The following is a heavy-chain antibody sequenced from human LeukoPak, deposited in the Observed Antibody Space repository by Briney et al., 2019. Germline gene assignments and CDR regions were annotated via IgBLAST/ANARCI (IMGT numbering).Heavy chain of an antibody. D-gene: IGHD3-3*01. J-gene: IGHJ4*02. Sequence: GGSLRLSCAASGFTFSTYGLHWVRQAPGKGLEWVAFISFDGTNKYYADSVKGRFTISRDNSKNTLYLQMNSLRGEDTAVYYCAKDFDELFLEWLAPDHWGQGTLVTVSS. CDR1: GFTFSTYG. CDR2: ISFDGTNK. V-gene: IGHV3-30*02. CDR3: AKDFDELFLEWLAPDH.